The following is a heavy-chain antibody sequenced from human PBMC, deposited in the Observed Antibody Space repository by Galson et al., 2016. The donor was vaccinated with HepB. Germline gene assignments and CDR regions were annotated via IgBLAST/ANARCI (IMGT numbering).Heavy chain of an antibody. V-gene: IGHV3-21*01. J-gene: IGHJ6*02. CDR2: ISSSSAYI. Sequence: SLRLSCAASGFSFNTYNMNWVRQAPGKGLEWVSSISSSSAYIYYTDSVKGRFTISRDNAKNSLFLQMDSLRAEDTAVYYCARARSNTWEDYQYGMDVWGQGTTVTVSS. CDR1: GFSFNTYN. D-gene: IGHD1-26*01. CDR3: ARARSNTWEDYQYGMDV.